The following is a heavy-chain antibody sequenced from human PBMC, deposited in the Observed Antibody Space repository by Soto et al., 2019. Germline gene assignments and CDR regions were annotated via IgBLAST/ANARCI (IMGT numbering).Heavy chain of an antibody. CDR3: ASDLVGASDSYGLDV. J-gene: IGHJ6*02. Sequence: PGGSLRLSCAASGFTFSSYGMHWVRQAPGKGLERVAIIWHDGNNKYYADSVRGRFIISRDNSKNRLYLQMNSLRAEDTAVYYCASDLVGASDSYGLDVWGQGTPVTVSS. D-gene: IGHD1-26*01. CDR1: GFTFSSYG. CDR2: IWHDGNNK. V-gene: IGHV3-33*01.